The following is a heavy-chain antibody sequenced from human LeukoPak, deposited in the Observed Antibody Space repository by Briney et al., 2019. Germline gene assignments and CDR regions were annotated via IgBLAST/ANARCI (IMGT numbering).Heavy chain of an antibody. Sequence: GGSLRLSCAASGFTFSIYGTHWVRQAPGKGLEWVAVIANDGKTTYYADSVKGRFTISRDNSRNTLYLQMNSLRAEDTAVYYCARAHDYWGQGTLVTVSS. CDR3: ARAHDY. CDR2: IANDGKTT. CDR1: GFTFSIYG. V-gene: IGHV3-30*03. J-gene: IGHJ4*02.